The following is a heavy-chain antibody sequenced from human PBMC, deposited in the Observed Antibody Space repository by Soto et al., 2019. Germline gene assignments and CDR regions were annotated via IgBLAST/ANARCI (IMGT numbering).Heavy chain of an antibody. CDR2: INHSGST. Sequence: SETLSLTCAVYGGSFSGYYWSWIRQPPGKGLEWIGEINHSGSTNYNPSLKSRVTISVDTSKNQFSLKLSSVTAADTAVYYCARGVRYYDFWSGYYPDNWFDRWGQGTLVTVSS. D-gene: IGHD3-3*01. J-gene: IGHJ5*02. CDR3: ARGVRYYDFWSGYYPDNWFDR. V-gene: IGHV4-34*01. CDR1: GGSFSGYY.